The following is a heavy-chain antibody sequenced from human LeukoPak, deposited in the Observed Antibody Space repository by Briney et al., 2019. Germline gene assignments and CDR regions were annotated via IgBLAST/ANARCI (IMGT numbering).Heavy chain of an antibody. CDR2: IYSGGST. V-gene: IGHV3-53*01. J-gene: IGHJ4*02. D-gene: IGHD4-17*01. Sequence: PGGSLRLSCAASGFTVSSNYMSWVRQAPGKGLEWVSVIYSGGSTYYADSVKGRFTISRDNSKNTLYLQMNSLRAVDTAVYYCARGGGTTVTTFDYWGQGTLVTVSS. CDR3: ARGGGTTVTTFDY. CDR1: GFTVSSNY.